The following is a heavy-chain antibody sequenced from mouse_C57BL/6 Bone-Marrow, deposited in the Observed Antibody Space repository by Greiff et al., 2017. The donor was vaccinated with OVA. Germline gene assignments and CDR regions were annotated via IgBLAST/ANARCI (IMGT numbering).Heavy chain of an antibody. CDR3: ARPPLLRVWFAY. J-gene: IGHJ3*01. CDR1: GYTFTYYY. CDR2: INPNNGGT. V-gene: IGHV1-26*01. Sequence: VQLQQSGAELVKPGASVKISCKASGYTFTYYYMNWVKQSHGKSLEWIGDINPNNGGTSYNQKFKGKATLTVDKSSSTAYMELRSLTSEDSAVYYCARPPLLRVWFAYWGQGTLVTVSA.